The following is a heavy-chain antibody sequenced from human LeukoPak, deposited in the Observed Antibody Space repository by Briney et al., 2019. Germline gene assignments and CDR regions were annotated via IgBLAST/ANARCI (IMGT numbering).Heavy chain of an antibody. CDR3: ARSALLRRGNWFDP. CDR2: IGAYNGNT. Sequence: ASVKVSCQASGYSFVLHGISWVRQAPGQGLEWMGWIGAYNGNTNYAQKLQGRVTMTTDTSTSTAYMELSSLRSEDTAVYYCARSALLRRGNWFDPWGQGTLVTVSS. CDR1: GYSFVLHG. V-gene: IGHV1-18*01. J-gene: IGHJ5*02. D-gene: IGHD1-26*01.